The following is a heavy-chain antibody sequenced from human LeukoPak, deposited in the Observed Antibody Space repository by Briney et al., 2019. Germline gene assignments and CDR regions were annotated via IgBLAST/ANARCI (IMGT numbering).Heavy chain of an antibody. CDR2: IYPGSGST. Sequence: SGTLSLTCTVSGASISGGGYYWGWIRQSPGKGLEWIGNIYPGSGSTYYNPSLRSRVAISIDTSKNQFSLKVTSVTAPDTAVYHWASPPSSVWLEKWFDPWGQGTLVTVSS. CDR3: ASPPSSVWLEKWFDP. D-gene: IGHD6-19*01. V-gene: IGHV4-39*01. CDR1: GASISGGGYY. J-gene: IGHJ5*02.